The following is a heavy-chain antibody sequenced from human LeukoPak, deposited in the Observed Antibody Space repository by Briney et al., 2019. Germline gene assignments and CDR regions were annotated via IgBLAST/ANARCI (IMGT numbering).Heavy chain of an antibody. CDR3: ARENLLRYFDWLPRGGGWFDP. D-gene: IGHD3-9*01. J-gene: IGHJ5*02. CDR2: ISYDGSNK. Sequence: GGSLRLSCAASGFTFSSYAMHWVRQAPGKGLEWVAVISYDGSNKYYADSVKGRFTISRDNSKNTLYLQMNSPRAEDTAVYYCARENLLRYFDWLPRGGGWFDPWGQGTLVTVSS. CDR1: GFTFSSYA. V-gene: IGHV3-30*04.